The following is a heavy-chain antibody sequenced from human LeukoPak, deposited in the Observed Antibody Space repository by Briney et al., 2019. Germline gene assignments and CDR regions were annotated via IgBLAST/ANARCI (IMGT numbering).Heavy chain of an antibody. CDR1: GLTFSSYS. Sequence: GGSLRLSCAASGLTFSSYSMNWVRQAPGKGLEWVSYISSSSSIIYYADSVKGRFTISRDNSKNSLNLQMNSLRVEDTAVYYCARPKEGFSGYDYLFDYWGQGTLATASS. V-gene: IGHV3-48*01. CDR3: ARPKEGFSGYDYLFDY. J-gene: IGHJ4*02. D-gene: IGHD5-12*01. CDR2: ISSSSSII.